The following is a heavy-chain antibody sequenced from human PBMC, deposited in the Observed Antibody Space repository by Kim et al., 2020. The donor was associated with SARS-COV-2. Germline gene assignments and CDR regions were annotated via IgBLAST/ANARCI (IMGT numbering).Heavy chain of an antibody. D-gene: IGHD3-10*01. J-gene: IGHJ4*02. Sequence: PVEGRFTNPRNNAKNTLYLQMKSLGAEDTAVYYCAKAQFVTYYFYSGFDYWGQGTLVTVSS. V-gene: IGHV3-30*02. CDR3: AKAQFVTYYFYSGFDY.